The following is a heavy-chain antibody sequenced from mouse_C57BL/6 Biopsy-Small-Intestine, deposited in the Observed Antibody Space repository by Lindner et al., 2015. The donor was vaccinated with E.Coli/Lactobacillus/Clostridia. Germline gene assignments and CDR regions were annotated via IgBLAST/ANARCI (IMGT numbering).Heavy chain of an antibody. D-gene: IGHD2-4*01. V-gene: IGHV1-19*01. CDR2: INPYNGGT. CDR3: ARDDYGDYAMDY. Sequence: VQLQESGPVLVKPGASVKMSCKASGYTFTDYFMNWVKQSHGKSLEWIGVINPYNGGTSYNQKFKGKATLTVDKSSSTAYMELNSLTSEDSAVYYCARDDYGDYAMDYWGQGTSVTVSS. CDR1: GYTFTDYF. J-gene: IGHJ4*01.